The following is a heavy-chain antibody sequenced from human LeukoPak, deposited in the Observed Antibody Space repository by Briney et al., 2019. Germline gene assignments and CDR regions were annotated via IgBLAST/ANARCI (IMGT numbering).Heavy chain of an antibody. D-gene: IGHD1-7*01. J-gene: IGHJ5*02. Sequence: GGSLRLSCAASGFTFRSYWMSWVRQAPGKGLEWVANIIQDGSEKYYVDSVRGRFTISRDNAKKSLYLQMNSLRADDTAVYYCARAFRLNYFDPWGHGTLVTVSS. CDR1: GFTFRSYW. CDR3: ARAFRLNYFDP. V-gene: IGHV3-7*05. CDR2: IIQDGSEK.